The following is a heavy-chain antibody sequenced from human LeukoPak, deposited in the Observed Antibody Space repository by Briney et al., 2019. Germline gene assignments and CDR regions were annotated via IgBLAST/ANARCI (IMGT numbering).Heavy chain of an antibody. D-gene: IGHD1-20*01. Sequence: GGSLRLSCAASGFTFSNYMMHWVRQAPGKGLVWVSRIKSDGITITYADSVKGRFTISRDNAKNTLYLQMNSLRAEDTAVYYCLGDLNWSLDQWGQGTLVTVSS. J-gene: IGHJ4*02. CDR1: GFTFSNYM. CDR2: IKSDGITI. V-gene: IGHV3-74*01. CDR3: LGDLNWSLDQ.